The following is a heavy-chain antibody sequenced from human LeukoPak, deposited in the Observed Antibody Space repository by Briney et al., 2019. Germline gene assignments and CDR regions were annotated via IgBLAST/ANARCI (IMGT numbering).Heavy chain of an antibody. V-gene: IGHV4-39*07. Sequence: SETLSLTCTVSGGSISSSTDYWAWIRQPPGKGLEWIGSIYYSGSTYYNPSLKSRVTISVDKSKNQFSLKLSSVTAADTAVYYCARDSHSSSWPNFDYWGQGTLVTVSS. CDR1: GGSISSSTDY. J-gene: IGHJ4*02. CDR3: ARDSHSSSWPNFDY. D-gene: IGHD6-13*01. CDR2: IYYSGST.